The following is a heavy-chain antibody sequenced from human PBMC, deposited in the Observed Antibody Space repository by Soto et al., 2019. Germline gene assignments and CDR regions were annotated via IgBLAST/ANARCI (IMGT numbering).Heavy chain of an antibody. D-gene: IGHD3-3*01. CDR1: GYDFNTNW. V-gene: IGHV5-51*01. J-gene: IGHJ4*02. CDR3: ARLQRDCNKTSCYYADH. CDR2: MYPGDSDT. Sequence: GESLKISCRGSGYDFNTNWFGWVRQLPGRGLEWVGIMYPGDSDTRYNPSLQGHVTLSVDVTVSTAFLQWRSLETSDTGMYFCARLQRDCNKTSCYYADHWGQGTQVT.